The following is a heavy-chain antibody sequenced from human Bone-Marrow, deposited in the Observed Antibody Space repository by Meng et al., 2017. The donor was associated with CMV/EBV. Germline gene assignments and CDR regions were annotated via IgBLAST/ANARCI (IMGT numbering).Heavy chain of an antibody. J-gene: IGHJ4*02. CDR1: GFTFSSYG. CDR3: ARDDSSGYHY. D-gene: IGHD3-22*01. V-gene: IGHV3-48*03. Sequence: GESLKISCAASGFTFSSYGMNWVRQAPGKGLEWVSYISSSGSTIYYADSVKGRFTISRDNAKNSLYLQMNSLRAEDTAVYYCARDDSSGYHYWGQGTLVTVSS. CDR2: ISSSGSTI.